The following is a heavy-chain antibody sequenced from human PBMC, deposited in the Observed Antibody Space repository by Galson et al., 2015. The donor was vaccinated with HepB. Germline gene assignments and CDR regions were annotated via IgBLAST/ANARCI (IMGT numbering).Heavy chain of an antibody. D-gene: IGHD2-2*01. V-gene: IGHV7-4-1*02. CDR1: GYTFTSYA. Sequence: SVKVSCKASGYTFTSYAMNWVRQAPGQGLEWMGWINTNTGNPTYAQGFTGRFVFSLDTSVSTAYLQISSLKAEDTAVYYCAREGEVVPAAMEYDLDYWGQGTLVTVSS. J-gene: IGHJ4*02. CDR3: AREGEVVPAAMEYDLDY. CDR2: INTNTGNP.